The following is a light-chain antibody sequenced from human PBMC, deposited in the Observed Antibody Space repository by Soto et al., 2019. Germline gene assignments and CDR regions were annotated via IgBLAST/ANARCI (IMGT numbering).Light chain of an antibody. CDR2: GAS. V-gene: IGKV3-11*01. CDR1: QSVTNY. CDR3: QQRSNWPSGT. Sequence: EIGLPQSPATLSLSPGEGATLSCRASQSVTNYLAWYQQNPGQAPRLLIYGASNRATGIPARFSGNGSGTDFTLTSSSLEPEDFAVYFCQQRSNWPSGTFGPGTKVEIK. J-gene: IGKJ1*01.